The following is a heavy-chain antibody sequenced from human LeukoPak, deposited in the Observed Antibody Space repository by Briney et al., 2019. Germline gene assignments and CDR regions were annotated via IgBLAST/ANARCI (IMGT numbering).Heavy chain of an antibody. V-gene: IGHV3-74*03. D-gene: IGHD1-7*01. J-gene: IGHJ4*02. CDR2: IKGDGGEI. Sequence: PGGSLRLSCAASGFTFSRYWMRWVRQAPGKGLVWVSGIKGDGGEITYADSVKGRVTISRDNAKNTVYLQLNSLRAEDTAVYFCARDVNYDHHYWGQGTLVTVSS. CDR1: GFTFSRYW. CDR3: ARDVNYDHHY.